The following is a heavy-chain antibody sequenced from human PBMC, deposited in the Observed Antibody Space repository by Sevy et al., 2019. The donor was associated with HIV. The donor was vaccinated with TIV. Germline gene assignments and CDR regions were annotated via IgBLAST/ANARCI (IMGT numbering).Heavy chain of an antibody. CDR3: ASGERGYRLTGYFDY. CDR1: GYTFTGYY. Sequence: ASVKVSCKASGYTFTGYYMHWVRQAPGQGLEWMGWINPNSGGTNYAQKFQGRVTMTRDTSISTAYMELSRLRSDDTAVYYCASGERGYRLTGYFDYWGQGTLVTVSS. CDR2: INPNSGGT. D-gene: IGHD5-18*01. V-gene: IGHV1-2*02. J-gene: IGHJ4*02.